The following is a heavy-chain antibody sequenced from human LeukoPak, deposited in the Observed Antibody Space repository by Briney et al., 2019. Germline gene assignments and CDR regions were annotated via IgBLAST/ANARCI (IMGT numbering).Heavy chain of an antibody. Sequence: GGSLRLSCAASGFTFSNYAMHWVRQAPGKGLKWVAVISYDGSNQYYADSVKGQFTVSRDNSKNTLYLQMNSLRAEDTAVYYCAREGRYYDFRFDPWGQGTLVTVSS. V-gene: IGHV3-30-3*01. CDR2: ISYDGSNQ. J-gene: IGHJ5*02. D-gene: IGHD3-3*01. CDR3: AREGRYYDFRFDP. CDR1: GFTFSNYA.